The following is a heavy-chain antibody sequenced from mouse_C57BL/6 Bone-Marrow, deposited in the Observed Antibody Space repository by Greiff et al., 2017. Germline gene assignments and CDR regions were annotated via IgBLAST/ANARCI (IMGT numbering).Heavy chain of an antibody. V-gene: IGHV1-54*01. CDR3: ARLGYDYGED. CDR1: GYAFTNYL. D-gene: IGHD2-4*01. Sequence: VHLVESGAELVRPGTSVKLSCKASGYAFTNYLIEWVKQRPGQGLEWIGVINPGSGGTNYNEKFKGKATLTADKSSSTAYMQLSSLTSEDSAVYFCARLGYDYGEDWGQGTTLTVSS. CDR2: INPGSGGT. J-gene: IGHJ2*01.